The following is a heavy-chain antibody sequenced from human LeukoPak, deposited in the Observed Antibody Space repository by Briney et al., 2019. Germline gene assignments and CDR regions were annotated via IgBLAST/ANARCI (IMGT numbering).Heavy chain of an antibody. V-gene: IGHV3-23*01. D-gene: IGHD2-15*01. CDR1: GFTFSSHA. CDR3: AKARSAVVEAATNY. J-gene: IGHJ4*02. CDR2: ISGSGGST. Sequence: GGSLRLSCAASGFTFSSHAMSWVRQAPGKGLEWVSAISGSGGSTYYADSVKGRFSISRDNSKNTLFLQMNSPTAEDTGVYYCAKARSAVVEAATNYWGQGTRVTVSS.